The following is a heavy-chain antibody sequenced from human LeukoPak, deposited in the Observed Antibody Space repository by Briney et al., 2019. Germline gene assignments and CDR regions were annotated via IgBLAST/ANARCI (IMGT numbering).Heavy chain of an antibody. J-gene: IGHJ5*02. CDR1: GYSISRGYY. Sequence: SETLSHTCSVSGYSISRGYYWGWIRQPPGKGLEWVGSVYHSGSTDYNPSLKSRITLSVDTSKNQFSLKLTSVTAADTAVYFCARGGYYGSGNDFRFDPWGQGTLVTVSS. CDR2: VYHSGST. CDR3: ARGGYYGSGNDFRFDP. V-gene: IGHV4-38-2*02. D-gene: IGHD3-10*01.